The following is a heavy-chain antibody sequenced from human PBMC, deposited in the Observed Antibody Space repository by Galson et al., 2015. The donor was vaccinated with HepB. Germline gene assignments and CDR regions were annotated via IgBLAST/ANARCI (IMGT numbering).Heavy chain of an antibody. CDR1: GFTFSSYG. Sequence: SLRLSCAASGFTFSSYGMHWVRQAPGKGLEWVAVISYDGSNKYYADSVKGRFTISRDNSKNTLYLQMNSLRAEDTAVYYCAKDSCTAPDFWSGYCTLDGMDVWGQGTTVTVSS. CDR2: ISYDGSNK. V-gene: IGHV3-30*18. D-gene: IGHD3-3*01. CDR3: AKDSCTAPDFWSGYCTLDGMDV. J-gene: IGHJ6*02.